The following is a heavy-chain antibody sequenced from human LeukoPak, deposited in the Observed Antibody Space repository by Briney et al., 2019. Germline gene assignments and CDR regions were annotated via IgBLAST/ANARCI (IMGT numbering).Heavy chain of an antibody. J-gene: IGHJ3*02. V-gene: IGHV1-69*05. CDR1: GGTFNSFV. CDR3: ARMDPASYDSSGYYYVDDAFDI. D-gene: IGHD3-22*01. CDR2: IIPIFGTA. Sequence: GASVTVSCKASGGTFNSFVINWVRQAPGQGLEWMGGIIPIFGTANYAQKFQGRVTITTDESTSTAYMELSSLGSEDTAVYYCARMDPASYDSSGYYYVDDAFDIWGQGTMVTVSS.